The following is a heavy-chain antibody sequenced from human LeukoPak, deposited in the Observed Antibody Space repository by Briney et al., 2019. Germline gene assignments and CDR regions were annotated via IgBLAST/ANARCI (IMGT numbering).Heavy chain of an antibody. CDR1: GGSISSGSYY. J-gene: IGHJ4*02. Sequence: SETLSLTCTVSGGSISSGSYYWGWIRQPPGKGLEWIGSIYYSGSTYYNPSLKSRVTISVDTSKNQFSLKLSSVTAADTAVYYCATPMVRGVIIYWGQGTLVTVSS. D-gene: IGHD3-10*01. CDR3: ATPMVRGVIIY. CDR2: IYYSGST. V-gene: IGHV4-39*01.